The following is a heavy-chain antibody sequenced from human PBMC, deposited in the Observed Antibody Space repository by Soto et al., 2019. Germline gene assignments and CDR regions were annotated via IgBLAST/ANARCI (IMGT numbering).Heavy chain of an antibody. CDR1: GGSFSGYY. CDR3: ARGLSTAPLDY. D-gene: IGHD4-4*01. J-gene: IGHJ4*02. CDR2: INHSGST. Sequence: SETLSLTCAVYGGSFSGYYWSWIRQPPGKGLEWIGEINHSGSTHYNPSLKSRVTILVDTSKNQFSLKLSSVTAADTAVYYCARGLSTAPLDYWGQGTLVTVSS. V-gene: IGHV4-34*01.